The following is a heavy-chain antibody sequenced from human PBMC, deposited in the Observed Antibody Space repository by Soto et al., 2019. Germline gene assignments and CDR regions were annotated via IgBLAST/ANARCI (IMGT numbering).Heavy chain of an antibody. Sequence: LRLSCAASGFIFSNFAMSWVRQAPGKGLEWVSAISGSGGSTYYADSVKGRFTISRDNSKNMLYVQMNSLRVEDTAVYYCAKDRAPSDVWGQGTTVTVSS. CDR3: AKDRAPSDV. J-gene: IGHJ6*02. CDR2: ISGSGGST. V-gene: IGHV3-23*01. CDR1: GFIFSNFA.